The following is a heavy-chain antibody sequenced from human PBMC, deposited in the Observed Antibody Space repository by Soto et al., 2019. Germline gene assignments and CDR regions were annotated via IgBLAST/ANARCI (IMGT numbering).Heavy chain of an antibody. Sequence: EVQLVESGGGLVKPGGSLRLSCAASGFTFSSYSMNWVRQAPGKGLEWVSSISSSSSYIYYADSVKGRFTISRDNAKKSLNLQMNSLRAEDTAVYYCARPHGDYAPFDYWGQGTLVTVSS. CDR1: GFTFSSYS. CDR2: ISSSSSYI. CDR3: ARPHGDYAPFDY. D-gene: IGHD4-17*01. V-gene: IGHV3-21*01. J-gene: IGHJ4*02.